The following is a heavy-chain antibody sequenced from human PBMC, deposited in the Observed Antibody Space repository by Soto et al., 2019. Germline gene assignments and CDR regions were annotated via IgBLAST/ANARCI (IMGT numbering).Heavy chain of an antibody. CDR2: IGTAGDP. CDR3: GRGGGRELLRKSRYFDL. CDR1: GFTFSSYD. J-gene: IGHJ2*01. D-gene: IGHD1-26*01. Sequence: GGSLRLSCAASGFTFSSYDMHWVRQATGKGLEWVSAIGTAGDPYYPGSVKGRFTISRENAKNSLYLQMNSLRAGDTAVFYWGRGGGRELLRKSRYFDLWGRGTLVTVSS. V-gene: IGHV3-13*05.